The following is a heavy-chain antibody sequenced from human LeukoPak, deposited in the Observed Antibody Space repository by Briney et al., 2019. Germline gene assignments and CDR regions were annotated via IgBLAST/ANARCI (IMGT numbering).Heavy chain of an antibody. CDR1: GYTFTSYA. Sequence: ASVKVSCKASGYTFTSYAMNWVRQAPGQALEWMGWITPFNGNTNYAQKFQDGVTITRDRSMSTAYMELSSLRSEDTAMYYCARTGYSSGLAGHDAFDIWGQGTMVTVSS. CDR3: ARTGYSSGLAGHDAFDI. D-gene: IGHD6-19*01. CDR2: ITPFNGNT. V-gene: IGHV1-45*02. J-gene: IGHJ3*02.